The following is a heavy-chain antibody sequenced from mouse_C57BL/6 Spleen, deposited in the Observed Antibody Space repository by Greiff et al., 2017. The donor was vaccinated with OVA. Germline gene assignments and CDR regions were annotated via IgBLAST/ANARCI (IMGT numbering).Heavy chain of an antibody. D-gene: IGHD2-12*01. CDR2: IYPSDSET. CDR1: GYTFTSYW. Sequence: QVHVKQPGAELVRPGSSVKLSCKASGYTFTSYWMDWVKQRPGQGLEWIGTIYPSDSETHYNQKFKDKATLTVDKSSSTAYMQLSSLTSEDSAVYYCARSYSSWFAYWGQGTLVTVSA. J-gene: IGHJ3*01. CDR3: ARSYSSWFAY. V-gene: IGHV1-61*01.